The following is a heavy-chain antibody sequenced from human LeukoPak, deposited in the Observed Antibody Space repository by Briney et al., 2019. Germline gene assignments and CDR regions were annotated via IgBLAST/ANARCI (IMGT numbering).Heavy chain of an antibody. V-gene: IGHV4-39*01. CDR3: AKRCGSTSCFRY. CDR2: IYHSGST. Sequence: SETLSLTCTVSGDSISSSTYYWGWIRQPPGKGLEWIGDIYHSGSTYYNPSLKSRVTMSVDTSKNQFSLKLSSVTAGDTAVYYCAKRCGSTSCFRYWGQGTQVTVAS. CDR1: GDSISSSTYY. J-gene: IGHJ4*02. D-gene: IGHD2-2*01.